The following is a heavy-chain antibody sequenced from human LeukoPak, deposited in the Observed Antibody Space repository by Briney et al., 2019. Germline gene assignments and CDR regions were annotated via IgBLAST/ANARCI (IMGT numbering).Heavy chain of an antibody. CDR2: IRRQAYGGTA. J-gene: IGHJ4*02. Sequence: GGSLRLSCTISRFKPGDYAISWDRLAQGKGLEWLTFIRRQAYGGTAEYAASMKGRFSISRDDPRNVAYLQMNSLKTEDTALYFCVRVSGYCSGDSCSPSDDWGLGTAVTVSS. V-gene: IGHV3-49*04. D-gene: IGHD2-21*02. CDR3: VRVSGYCSGDSCSPSDD. CDR1: RFKPGDYA.